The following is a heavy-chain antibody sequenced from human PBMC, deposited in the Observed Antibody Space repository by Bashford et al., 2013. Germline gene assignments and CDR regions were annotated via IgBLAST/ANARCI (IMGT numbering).Heavy chain of an antibody. CDR1: GYTFKNYA. J-gene: IGHJ3*02. Sequence: ASVKVSCQASGYTFKNYAMHWVRQASGQGLEWMGWINVGNGNTKYSQKFQGRVTITRDTSASTTYMELSSLRSEDTAVYYCARDEDIWGQGTMVTVSS. CDR2: INVGNGNT. V-gene: IGHV1-3*01. CDR3: ARDEDI.